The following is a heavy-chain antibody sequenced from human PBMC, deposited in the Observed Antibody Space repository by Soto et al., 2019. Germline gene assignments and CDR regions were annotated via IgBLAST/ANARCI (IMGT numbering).Heavy chain of an antibody. CDR2: ISSSSSTI. CDR1: GFTFSSYS. CDR3: TTDSYFTLRLVRFDY. V-gene: IGHV3-48*01. J-gene: IGHJ4*01. Sequence: TGGSLRLSCAASGFTFSSYSMNWVRQAPGKGLEWVSYISSSSSTIYYADSVKGRFTISRDNAKNSLYLQMNSLRAEDTAVYYCTTDSYFTLRLVRFDYWGLGTLVTVS. D-gene: IGHD3-22*01.